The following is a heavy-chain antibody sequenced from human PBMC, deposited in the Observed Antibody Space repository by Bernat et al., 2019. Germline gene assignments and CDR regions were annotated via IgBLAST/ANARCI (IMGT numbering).Heavy chain of an antibody. CDR1: GFSLSTSGVG. Sequence: QITLKESGPTLVKPTQTLTLTCTFSGFSLSTSGVGVGWIRQPPGKALEWLALIYWDDDKRYSPSLKSRLTITKDTSKNQVVLTMTNMDPVDTATYYCAHTRSSGPRGLFDSGGQGTLVPVPP. V-gene: IGHV2-5*02. CDR2: IYWDDDK. D-gene: IGHD3-3*01. J-gene: IGHJ4*02. CDR3: AHTRSSGPRGLFDS.